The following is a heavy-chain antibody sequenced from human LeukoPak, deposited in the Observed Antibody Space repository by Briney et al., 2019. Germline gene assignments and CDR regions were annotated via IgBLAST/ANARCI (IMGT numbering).Heavy chain of an antibody. Sequence: GGSLRLSCAASGFTFSRYWMHWVRQAPGKGLVWVSRSNTDGSSTSYADSVKGRFTISRDNAKNTLYLQMNSLRADDTAVYYCARDANYHVSSDYYDAFDIWGQGTMVTVSS. CDR3: ARDANYHVSSDYYDAFDI. J-gene: IGHJ3*02. CDR2: SNTDGSST. CDR1: GFTFSRYW. V-gene: IGHV3-74*01. D-gene: IGHD3-22*01.